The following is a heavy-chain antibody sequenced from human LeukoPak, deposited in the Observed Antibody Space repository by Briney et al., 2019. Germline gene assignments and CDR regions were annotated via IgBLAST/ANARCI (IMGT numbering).Heavy chain of an antibody. CDR2: MRSKAYGGTT. Sequence: GGSLRLSCTASGFTFGDYAMDWVRQAPGKGLEWVGSMRSKAYGGTTEYDASVKGRFTISRDDSKSIAYLQMNSLKTEDTAVYYCTRESAEATAKFDYWGQGTPVTLSS. CDR1: GFTFGDYA. CDR3: TRESAEATAKFDY. V-gene: IGHV3-49*04. D-gene: IGHD2-21*02. J-gene: IGHJ4*02.